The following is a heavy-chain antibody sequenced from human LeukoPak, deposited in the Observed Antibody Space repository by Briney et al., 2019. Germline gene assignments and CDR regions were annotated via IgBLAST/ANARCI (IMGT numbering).Heavy chain of an antibody. CDR1: GYTFTNHD. Sequence: ASVKVSCKASGYTFTNHDINWVRQASGQGREWMGWMHSNSGNTGYAQKFQGRVSMTTNPSISTAYMELSSLRSEDTAIYYCARAVRDYYDSSGNYDAFDIWGQGTMVTVSS. V-gene: IGHV1-8*01. CDR2: MHSNSGNT. J-gene: IGHJ3*02. D-gene: IGHD3-22*01. CDR3: ARAVRDYYDSSGNYDAFDI.